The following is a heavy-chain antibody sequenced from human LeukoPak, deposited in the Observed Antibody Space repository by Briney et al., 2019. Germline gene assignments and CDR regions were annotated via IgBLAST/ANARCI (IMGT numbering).Heavy chain of an antibody. CDR3: AKNAMVQWFRSAFDI. Sequence: PSETLSLTCTVSGDSISSSSSYWVWIRQPPGKGLEWIGSIFYSGSTYYNPSLRSRVTISVDTSKNLFSLKLNSVTAADTAMYYCAKNAMVQWFRSAFDIWGQGTMVTVSS. CDR1: GDSISSSSSY. V-gene: IGHV4-39*01. J-gene: IGHJ3*02. D-gene: IGHD5-18*01. CDR2: IFYSGST.